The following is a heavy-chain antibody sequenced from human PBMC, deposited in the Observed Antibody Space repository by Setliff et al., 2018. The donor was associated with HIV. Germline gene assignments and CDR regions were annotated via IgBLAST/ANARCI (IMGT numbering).Heavy chain of an antibody. D-gene: IGHD3-10*01. V-gene: IGHV4-34*01. CDR2: IRPSGGT. CDR3: ARTLWFEESASYDAFDI. Sequence: SLTCAVYGGSFSDYFWTWIRQPPGKGLGWIGKIRPSGGTNYNPSLKSRVTISVDSSKNQFSLKLSSVTAADTAVYFCARTLWFEESASYDAFDIWGQGTMVTVSS. J-gene: IGHJ3*02. CDR1: GGSFSDYF.